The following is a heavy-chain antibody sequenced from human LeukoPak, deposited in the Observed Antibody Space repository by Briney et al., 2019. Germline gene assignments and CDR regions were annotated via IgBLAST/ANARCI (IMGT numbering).Heavy chain of an antibody. CDR2: IYTSGST. Sequence: PSETLSLTCTVSGGSISSYYWSWIRQPAGKGLEWIGRIYTSGSTNYNPSLKSRVTTSVDTSKNQFSLKLSSVTAADTAVYYCARARNYYDSSGYYRFDPWGQGTLVTVSS. J-gene: IGHJ5*02. CDR3: ARARNYYDSSGYYRFDP. D-gene: IGHD3-22*01. V-gene: IGHV4-4*07. CDR1: GGSISSYY.